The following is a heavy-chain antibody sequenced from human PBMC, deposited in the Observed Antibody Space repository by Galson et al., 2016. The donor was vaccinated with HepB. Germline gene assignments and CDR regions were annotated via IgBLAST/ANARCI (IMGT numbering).Heavy chain of an antibody. V-gene: IGHV3-30-3*01. J-gene: IGHJ4*02. Sequence: SLRLSCAVSGFTFSSYAMHWVRQAPGKGLEWVATISYDGSSKYHADSVKGRFTVSRDNSKDTLYLEMNSLRPEDTAGYYCARGFVTLVRGTTATYYFDYWGQETLVTVSS. CDR3: ARGFVTLVRGTTATYYFDY. CDR2: ISYDGSSK. CDR1: GFTFSSYA. D-gene: IGHD3-10*01.